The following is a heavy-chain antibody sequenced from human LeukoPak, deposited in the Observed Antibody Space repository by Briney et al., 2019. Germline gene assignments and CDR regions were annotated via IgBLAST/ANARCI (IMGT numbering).Heavy chain of an antibody. J-gene: IGHJ6*02. D-gene: IGHD6-19*01. CDR1: GFTVSSNY. V-gene: IGHV3-66*02. CDR3: ARDSVGGEQWLVYYYYGMDV. CDR2: IYSGGST. Sequence: PGGSLRLSCAASGFTVSSNYMSWVRQAPGKGLEWVSVIYSGGSTYYADSVKGRFTISRDNSKNTLYLQMNSLRAEDTAVYYCARDSVGGEQWLVYYYYGMDVWGQGTTVTVSS.